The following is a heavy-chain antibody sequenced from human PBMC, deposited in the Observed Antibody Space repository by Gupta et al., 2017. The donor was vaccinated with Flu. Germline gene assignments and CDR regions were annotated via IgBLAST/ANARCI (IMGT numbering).Heavy chain of an antibody. J-gene: IGHJ6*03. CDR1: SSGPYY. D-gene: IGHD2-8*01. Sequence: SSGPYYWGWIRQPPGKGLEWIGSVYYSGTTYYGPSLKSRVTISVDTSKNQVSLKLSSVTAADTAVYYCARSNAASAFYYYYYLDVWGKGTTVTVSS. V-gene: IGHV4-39*01. CDR3: ARSNAASAFYYYYYLDV. CDR2: VYYSGTT.